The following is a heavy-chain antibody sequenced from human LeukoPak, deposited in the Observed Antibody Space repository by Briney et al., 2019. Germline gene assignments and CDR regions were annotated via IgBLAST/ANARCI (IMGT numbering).Heavy chain of an antibody. CDR2: INPSGGTT. CDR3: ARVTPSHYGFDI. J-gene: IGHJ3*02. CDR1: GYTFTSYY. V-gene: IGHV1-46*01. D-gene: IGHD4-11*01. Sequence: ASVKVSCKASGYTFTSYYIHWVRQAPGQGLEWMGLINPSGGTTNYAQKSQGRVILARDTSTSTVYMELSSLRSEDTAVYYCARVTPSHYGFDIWGQGTRVIVSS.